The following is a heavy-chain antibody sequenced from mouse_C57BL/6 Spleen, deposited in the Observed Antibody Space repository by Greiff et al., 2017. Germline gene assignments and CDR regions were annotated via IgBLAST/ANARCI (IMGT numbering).Heavy chain of an antibody. CDR1: GFNIKNTY. D-gene: IGHD1-1*01. Sequence: DVKLVESVAELVRPGASVKLSCTASGFNIKNTYMHWVKQRPEQGLEWIGRIDPANGNTKYAPKFQGKATITADTSSNTAYLQLSSLPSEDTAIYYCAIITTVVAPMDYWGQGTSVTVSS. CDR3: AIITTVVAPMDY. CDR2: IDPANGNT. J-gene: IGHJ4*01. V-gene: IGHV14-3*01.